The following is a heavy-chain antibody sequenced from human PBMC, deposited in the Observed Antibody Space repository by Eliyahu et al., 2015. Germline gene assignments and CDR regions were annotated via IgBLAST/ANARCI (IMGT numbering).Heavy chain of an antibody. CDR1: GFTVSSNY. V-gene: IGHV3-66*01. CDR3: ARDSLVVAATADAFDI. CDR2: IYSGGSA. D-gene: IGHD2-15*01. Sequence: EVQLVESGGGLVQPGGSLXLSCAASGFTVSSNYMXWVRQAPGKGLEWVSVIYSGGSAYYADSVKGRFTISRDNSKNTLYLQMNSLRAEDTAVYYCARDSLVVAATADAFDIWGQGTMVTVSS. J-gene: IGHJ3*02.